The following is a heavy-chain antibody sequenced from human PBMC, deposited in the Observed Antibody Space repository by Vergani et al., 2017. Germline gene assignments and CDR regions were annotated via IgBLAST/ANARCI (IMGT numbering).Heavy chain of an antibody. CDR2: LCPSGST. V-gene: IGHV4-4*07. CDR3: ATGAGPFDI. J-gene: IGHJ4*02. D-gene: IGHD7-27*01. CDR1: GASIDSFY. Sequence: VLLQEPGPGLVRPSETLSLKCSVSGASIDSFYWCWSWLRQPAGKGLEWIGRLCPSGSTNYKPSLKSRVTMSIDTSKNQFSLKLTSVTAADTAVYYCATGAGPFDIWGQGTLVTVSS.